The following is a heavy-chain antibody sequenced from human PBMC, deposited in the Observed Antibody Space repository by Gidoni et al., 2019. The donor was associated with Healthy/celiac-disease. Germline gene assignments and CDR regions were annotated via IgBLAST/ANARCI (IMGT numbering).Heavy chain of an antibody. CDR2: IIPIFGTA. D-gene: IGHD5-18*01. Sequence: QVQLVQPGAEVKKPGSSVKVSCKASGGTFSSYAISWVRQAPGQGLEWMGGIIPIFGTANYAQKFQGRVTITADESTSTAYMELSSLRSEDTAVYYCARASTGYSYGFGYYYGMDVWGQGTTVTVSS. J-gene: IGHJ6*02. V-gene: IGHV1-69*01. CDR1: GGTFSSYA. CDR3: ARASTGYSYGFGYYYGMDV.